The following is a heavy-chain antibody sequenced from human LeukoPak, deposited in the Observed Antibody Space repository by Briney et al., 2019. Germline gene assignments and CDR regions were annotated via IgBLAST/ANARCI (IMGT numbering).Heavy chain of an antibody. Sequence: AGGSLRLSCAASGFTFITYAMHWVRQAPGRGLEYVSAISSNGDSTYYANSVKGRFTISRDNSKNTLYLQMGSLRAEDMAVYYCARGHKWNYGRYYYGMDVWGQGTTVTVSS. D-gene: IGHD1-7*01. CDR1: GFTFITYA. CDR3: ARGHKWNYGRYYYGMDV. J-gene: IGHJ6*02. CDR2: ISSNGDST. V-gene: IGHV3-64*01.